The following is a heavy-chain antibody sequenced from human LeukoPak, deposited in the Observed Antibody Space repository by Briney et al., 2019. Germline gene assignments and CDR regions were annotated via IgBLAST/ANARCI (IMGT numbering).Heavy chain of an antibody. Sequence: SETLSLTCAVYGGSFSGYYWSWIRQPPGKGLEWIGEINHSGSTNYNPSLKSRVTISVDTSKNQFSLKLSSATAADTAVYYCARGAYYYDSSGYSSPHFDYWGQGTLVTVSS. V-gene: IGHV4-34*01. CDR2: INHSGST. CDR3: ARGAYYYDSSGYSSPHFDY. J-gene: IGHJ4*02. CDR1: GGSFSGYY. D-gene: IGHD3-22*01.